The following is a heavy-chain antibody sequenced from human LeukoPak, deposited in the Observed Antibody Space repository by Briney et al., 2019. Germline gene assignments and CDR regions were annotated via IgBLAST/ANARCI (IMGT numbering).Heavy chain of an antibody. CDR2: INNSGGST. V-gene: IGHV3-23*01. Sequence: GGSLRLSCAASGFTFSSYATNWVRQAPGKGLAWVSGINNSGGSTYYADSVKGRFTISRDNSKNTLYLQMNSLRAEDTAVYYCAKPPGLRRLDPWGQGTLVTVSS. D-gene: IGHD5-12*01. J-gene: IGHJ5*02. CDR1: GFTFSSYA. CDR3: AKPPGLRRLDP.